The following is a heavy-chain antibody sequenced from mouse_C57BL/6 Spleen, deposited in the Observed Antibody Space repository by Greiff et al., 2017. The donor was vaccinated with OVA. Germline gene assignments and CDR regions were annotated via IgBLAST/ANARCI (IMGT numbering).Heavy chain of an antibody. Sequence: LVEPGDSVKISCKASGYSFTGYFMNWVMQSHGKSLEWIGRINPYNGDTFYNQKFKGKATLTVDKSSSTAHMELRSLTSEDSAVYYCARAGSPYGSSEDWYFDVWGTGTTVTVSS. V-gene: IGHV1-20*01. CDR3: ARAGSPYGSSEDWYFDV. D-gene: IGHD1-1*01. CDR2: INPYNGDT. J-gene: IGHJ1*03. CDR1: GYSFTGYF.